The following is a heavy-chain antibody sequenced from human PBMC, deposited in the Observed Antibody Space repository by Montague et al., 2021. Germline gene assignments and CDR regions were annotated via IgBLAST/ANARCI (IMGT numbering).Heavy chain of an antibody. J-gene: IGHJ6*02. CDR3: GRDGYSSSAQYYYYGMDV. Sequence: SLRLSCAASGFTFRSYWMSWVRQAPGKGLEWVASIKQDGSEIYYVDSVKGRLTISRDNAKNSLFLQMNSLRAEDTAVYFCGRDGYSSSAQYYYYGMDVWGQGTTVSVSS. CDR1: GFTFRSYW. D-gene: IGHD6-6*01. V-gene: IGHV3-7*01. CDR2: IKQDGSEI.